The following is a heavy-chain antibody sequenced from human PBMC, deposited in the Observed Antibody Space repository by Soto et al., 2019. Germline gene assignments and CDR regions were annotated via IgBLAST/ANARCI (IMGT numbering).Heavy chain of an antibody. J-gene: IGHJ4*02. D-gene: IGHD3-22*01. CDR3: ARADDGYYYTFDY. V-gene: IGHV1-2*02. CDR2: INPNSGVT. Sequence: QVQLVQSGAEVKGPGASVRVSCKASGYTFTGYYIHWVRQAPGQGPEWMGWINPNSGVTKFAQKFQGRVTITRDASLSTAYMELSRLRSDDTAIYYCARADDGYYYTFDYWGQGTLVTVSS. CDR1: GYTFTGYY.